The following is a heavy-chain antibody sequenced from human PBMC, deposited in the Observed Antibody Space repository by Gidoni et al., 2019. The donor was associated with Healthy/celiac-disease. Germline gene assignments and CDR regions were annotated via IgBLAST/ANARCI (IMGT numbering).Heavy chain of an antibody. CDR1: GYTFTGYY. CDR3: ARGFIITMVQGAEYFQH. D-gene: IGHD3-10*01. J-gene: IGHJ1*01. Sequence: QVQLVQSGAEVKKPGASVKVSCKASGYTFTGYYMHWVRQAPGQGLEWMGWINPNSGGTNYAQKFQGRVTMTRDTSISTAYMELSRLRSDDTAVYYCARGFIITMVQGAEYFQHWGQGTLVTVSS. CDR2: INPNSGGT. V-gene: IGHV1-2*02.